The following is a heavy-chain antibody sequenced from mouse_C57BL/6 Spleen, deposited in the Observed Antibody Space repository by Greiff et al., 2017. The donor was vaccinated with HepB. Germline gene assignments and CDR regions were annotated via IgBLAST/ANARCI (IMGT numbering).Heavy chain of an antibody. CDR1: GYAFTNYL. CDR3: ARDVTGFAY. J-gene: IGHJ3*01. CDR2: INPGSGGT. V-gene: IGHV1-54*01. Sequence: QVQLQQSGAELVRPGTSVKVSCKASGYAFTNYLIEWVKQRPGQGLEWIGVINPGSGGTNYNEKFKGKATLTADKSSSTADMQLSSLTSEDSAVYCCARDVTGFAYWGQGTLVTVSA.